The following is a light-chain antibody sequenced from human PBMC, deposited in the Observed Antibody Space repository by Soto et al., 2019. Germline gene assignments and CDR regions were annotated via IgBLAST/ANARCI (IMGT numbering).Light chain of an antibody. CDR2: GAS. CDR3: QQYNNWPWT. Sequence: EIVMTQSPATLSVSPGERATLYCRASQNVRSNLAWYQQKPGQAPRLLIYGASTRATGIPARFSGSGSGTDFTLTISSLQSEDFAVYYCQQYNNWPWTFGQGTKVDIK. V-gene: IGKV3-15*01. J-gene: IGKJ1*01. CDR1: QNVRSN.